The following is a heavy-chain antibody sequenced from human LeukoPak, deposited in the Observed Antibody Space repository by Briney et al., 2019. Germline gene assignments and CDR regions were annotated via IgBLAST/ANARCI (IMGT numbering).Heavy chain of an antibody. D-gene: IGHD6-13*01. Sequence: PSETLSLTCTVSGGSISSYYWSWIRQPPGKGLEWIGYIYYSGSTNYNPSLKSRVTISVDTSKNQFSLKLSSVTAADTAVYYCARPGIAAAGTRVWWFDPWGQGTLVTVSS. V-gene: IGHV4-59*12. CDR2: IYYSGST. J-gene: IGHJ5*02. CDR3: ARPGIAAAGTRVWWFDP. CDR1: GGSISSYY.